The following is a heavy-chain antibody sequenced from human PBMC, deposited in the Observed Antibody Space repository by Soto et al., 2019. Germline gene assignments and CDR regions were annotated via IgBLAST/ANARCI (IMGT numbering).Heavy chain of an antibody. D-gene: IGHD1-26*01. Sequence: ASVKVSCKASGYTFNRHGITWVRQAPGQGLEWMGWISGYNGDINYEQKFQGRVTLSSDTLTSTVYLELKSLRFDDTAVYYCARVRIVGDREIDFWGQGTLVTVSS. V-gene: IGHV1-18*04. CDR2: ISGYNGDI. CDR3: ARVRIVGDREIDF. CDR1: GYTFNRHG. J-gene: IGHJ4*02.